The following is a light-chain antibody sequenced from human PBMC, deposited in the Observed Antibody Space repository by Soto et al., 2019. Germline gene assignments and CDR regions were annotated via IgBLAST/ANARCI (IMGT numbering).Light chain of an antibody. V-gene: IGKV3-20*01. Sequence: EIVLTQSPGTLSLSPGERATLSCRASQSVSSSYLAWYQQKPGQAPRLLIYCASSRATGIPDWFSGSGSGTDFTLTISRLEPEDFAVYYCQQYGSSPPVTFGGGTKVEIK. CDR3: QQYGSSPPVT. J-gene: IGKJ4*01. CDR2: CAS. CDR1: QSVSSSY.